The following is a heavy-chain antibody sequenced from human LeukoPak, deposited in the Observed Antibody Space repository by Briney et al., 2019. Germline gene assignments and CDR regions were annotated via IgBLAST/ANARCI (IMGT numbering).Heavy chain of an antibody. CDR3: VRGRTAVAGTTSGY. CDR1: GFTFSSYW. J-gene: IGHJ4*02. V-gene: IGHV3-74*01. CDR2: INSDGSST. Sequence: AGGSLRLSCAASGFTFSSYWMHWVRQTPGKGLVWASRINSDGSSTSYADSVKGRFTISRDNAKNSLYLQMNSLRAEDTAVYYCVRGRTAVAGTTSGYWGQGALVTVSS. D-gene: IGHD6-19*01.